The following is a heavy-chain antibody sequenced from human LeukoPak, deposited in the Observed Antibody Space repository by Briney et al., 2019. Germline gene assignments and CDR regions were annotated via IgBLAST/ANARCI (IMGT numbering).Heavy chain of an antibody. CDR3: ARCRYDWNAVDY. J-gene: IGHJ4*02. CDR2: IKRDGSEK. Sequence: PGGSLRLSCAASGFTFSTYWMSWVRQAPGKGLEWVANIKRDGSEKYYVDSVKGRFTISRDNAKNSLYLQMNSLRAEDTTLYYCARCRYDWNAVDYWGQGTLVTVSS. V-gene: IGHV3-7*01. D-gene: IGHD1-20*01. CDR1: GFTFSTYW.